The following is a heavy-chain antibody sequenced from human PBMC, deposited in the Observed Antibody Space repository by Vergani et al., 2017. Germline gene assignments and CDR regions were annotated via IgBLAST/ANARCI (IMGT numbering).Heavy chain of an antibody. D-gene: IGHD4-17*01. J-gene: IGHJ6*02. CDR3: AKDRGYGDFSGNYYGMDV. CDR2: ISGSGGST. Sequence: EVQLLESGGGLVQPGGSLRLSCAASGFTFSSYAMSWVRQAPGKGLEWVSAISGSGGSTYYADSVKGRFTISRDNSKNTLYLQMNSLRAEDTAAYYCAKDRGYGDFSGNYYGMDVWGQGTTVTVSS. CDR1: GFTFSSYA. V-gene: IGHV3-23*01.